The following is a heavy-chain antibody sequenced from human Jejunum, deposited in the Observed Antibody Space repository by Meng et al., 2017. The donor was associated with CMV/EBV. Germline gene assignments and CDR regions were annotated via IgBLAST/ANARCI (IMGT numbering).Heavy chain of an antibody. Sequence: KVSCKACGCSFTTYAINWVRQAPGQGLEWMGWINPNTGNPTYAQGFTGRFVFSLDTSVNTAYLQISSLKAEDTAVYYCARGGTSGFDYWGQGTLVTVSS. CDR3: ARGGTSGFDY. J-gene: IGHJ4*02. V-gene: IGHV7-4-1*02. CDR2: INPNTGNP. CDR1: GCSFTTYA.